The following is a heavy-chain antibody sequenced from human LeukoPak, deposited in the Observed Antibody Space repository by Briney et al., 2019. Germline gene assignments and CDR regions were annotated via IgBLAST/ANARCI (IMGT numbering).Heavy chain of an antibody. D-gene: IGHD6-19*01. Sequence: PGGSLRLSCAASGFTFSDSAMNWVRQASGKGREWVGHIRGKTNSYATAYAASVRGRFTISRDDSKNTAYLQMNSLKTEDTAVYYCTGGSGWYSPDYWGQGTLVTVSS. V-gene: IGHV3-73*01. CDR3: TGGSGWYSPDY. J-gene: IGHJ4*02. CDR2: IRGKTNSYAT. CDR1: GFTFSDSA.